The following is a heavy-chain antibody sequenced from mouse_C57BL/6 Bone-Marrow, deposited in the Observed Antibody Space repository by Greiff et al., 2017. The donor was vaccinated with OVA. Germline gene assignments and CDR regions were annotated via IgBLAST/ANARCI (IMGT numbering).Heavy chain of an antibody. D-gene: IGHD1-1*02. CDR3: AREDYYYFDY. J-gene: IGHJ2*01. CDR1: GYTFTSYG. Sequence: QVQLQQSGAELARPGASVKLSCKASGYTFTSYGISWVKQRTGQGLEWIGEIYPRSGNTYYTEKFKGKATLTADKSSSTAYMELRSLTSEDSAVYFCAREDYYYFDYWGQGTTLTVSS. CDR2: IYPRSGNT. V-gene: IGHV1-81*01.